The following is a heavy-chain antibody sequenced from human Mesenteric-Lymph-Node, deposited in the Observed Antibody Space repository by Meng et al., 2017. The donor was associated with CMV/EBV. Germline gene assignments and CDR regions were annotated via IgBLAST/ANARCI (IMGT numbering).Heavy chain of an antibody. J-gene: IGHJ4*02. CDR3: AREGGYDQGLAY. CDR2: TYYRSKWYN. Sequence: QTRSLTRAISGDSVSSNSAAWNWIRQSPSRGLEWLGRTYYRSKWYNDYAVSVKTRISINPDTSKNQFSLQLNSVTPEDTAVYYCAREGGYDQGLAYWGQGTLVTVSS. D-gene: IGHD5-12*01. CDR1: GDSVSSNSAA. V-gene: IGHV6-1*01.